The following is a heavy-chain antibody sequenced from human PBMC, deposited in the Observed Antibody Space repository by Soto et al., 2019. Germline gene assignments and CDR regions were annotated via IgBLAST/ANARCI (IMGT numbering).Heavy chain of an antibody. CDR3: ARRRGFGELYPNYFDY. CDR2: IYYSGST. J-gene: IGHJ4*02. D-gene: IGHD3-10*01. V-gene: IGHV4-39*01. CDR1: GGSISSSSYY. Sequence: SETLSLTCTVSGGSISSSSYYWGWIRQPPGKGLEWIGSIYYSGSTYYNPSLKSRVTISVDTSKNQFSLKLSSVTAADTAVYYCARRRGFGELYPNYFDYWGQGTLVTVSS.